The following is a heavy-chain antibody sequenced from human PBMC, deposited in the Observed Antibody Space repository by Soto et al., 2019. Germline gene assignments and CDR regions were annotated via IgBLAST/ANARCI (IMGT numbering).Heavy chain of an antibody. CDR3: ARRTSFLGAFDY. CDR1: GFSFDKYA. CDR2: VAAGGGHT. J-gene: IGHJ4*02. D-gene: IGHD3-16*02. V-gene: IGHV3-23*01. Sequence: LRLSCVASGFSFDKYAMAWVRQAPGKGLEWVSHVAAGGGHTYYAESVKGRFTISRDNSKNTLFLQINTLRADDTAIYFCARRTSFLGAFDYWGQGVLVTVSS.